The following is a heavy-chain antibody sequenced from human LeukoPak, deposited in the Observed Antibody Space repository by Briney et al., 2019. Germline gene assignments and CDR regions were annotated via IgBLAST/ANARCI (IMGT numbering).Heavy chain of an antibody. CDR3: PRDNSHPTTGVSGGRVYWFDP. CDR1: GGTFSSYA. V-gene: IGHV1-69*13. D-gene: IGHD3-16*01. CDR2: IIPIFGTA. J-gene: IGHJ5*02. Sequence: ASVKVSCKASGGTFSSYAISWVRQAPGQGLEWMGGIIPIFGTANYAQKFQGRVTITADESTSTAYMELSSLKSEDTAVYYCPRDNSHPTTGVSGGRVYWFDPWGQGTLVTVSS.